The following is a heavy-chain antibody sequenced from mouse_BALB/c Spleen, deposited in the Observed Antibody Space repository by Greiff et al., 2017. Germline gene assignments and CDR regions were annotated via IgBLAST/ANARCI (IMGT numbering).Heavy chain of an antibody. CDR1: GYTFTDYA. Sequence: VQLQQSGPELVRPGVSVKISCKGSGYTFTDYAMHWVKQSHAKSLEWIGVISTYYGNTNYNQKFKGKATMTVDKSSSTAYMELARLTSEDSAIYYCARSGISTGAMDYWGQGTSVTVSS. J-gene: IGHJ4*01. V-gene: IGHV1-67*01. CDR3: ARSGISTGAMDY. D-gene: IGHD1-1*01. CDR2: ISTYYGNT.